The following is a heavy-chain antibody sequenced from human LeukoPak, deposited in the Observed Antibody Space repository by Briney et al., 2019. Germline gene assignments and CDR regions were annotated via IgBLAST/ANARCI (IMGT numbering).Heavy chain of an antibody. CDR1: GFTVSSNY. CDR2: IYSGGST. J-gene: IGHJ5*02. CDR3: ASSQSSSWDPETNWFDP. Sequence: GGSLRLSCAASGFTVSSNYMSWVRQAPGKGLEWVSVIYSGGSTYYADSVKGRFTISRDNSKNTLYLQMNSLRAEDTAVYYCASSQSSSWDPETNWFDPWGQGTLVTVSS. D-gene: IGHD6-13*01. V-gene: IGHV3-66*01.